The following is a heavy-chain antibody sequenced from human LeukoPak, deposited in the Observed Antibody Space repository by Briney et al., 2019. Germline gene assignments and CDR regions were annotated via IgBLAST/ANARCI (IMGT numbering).Heavy chain of an antibody. CDR3: AREENYYDSSGYYYAQRWVYHFDY. J-gene: IGHJ4*02. CDR1: GFTFSSQW. Sequence: GGSLRLSCAASGFTFSSQWMGWVRQAPGKGLEWVANIKQDGSEKYYVDSVKGRFTISRDNAKNSLYLQMNSLRAEDTAVYYCAREENYYDSSGYYYAQRWVYHFDYWGQGTLVTVSS. V-gene: IGHV3-7*01. CDR2: IKQDGSEK. D-gene: IGHD3-22*01.